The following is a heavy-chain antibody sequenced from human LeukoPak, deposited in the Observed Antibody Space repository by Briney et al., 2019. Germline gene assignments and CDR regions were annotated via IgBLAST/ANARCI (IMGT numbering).Heavy chain of an antibody. J-gene: IGHJ4*02. V-gene: IGHV4-59*10. CDR3: ARGPSGSYGFDY. Sequence: SETLSLTCAVYGGSFSGYYWSYIRQPAGKGLEWIGRIYSNGGTNYNPSLKSRVTMSVDTSKNQFSLTLSSVTAADTAVYYCARGPSGSYGFDYWGQGTLVTVSS. CDR2: IYSNGGT. CDR1: GGSFSGYY. D-gene: IGHD3-10*01.